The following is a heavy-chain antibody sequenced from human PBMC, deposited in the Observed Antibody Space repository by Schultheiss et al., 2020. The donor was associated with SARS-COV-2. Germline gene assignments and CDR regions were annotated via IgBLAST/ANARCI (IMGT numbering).Heavy chain of an antibody. CDR2: IYYSGST. CDR1: GGSFSGYY. J-gene: IGHJ3*02. Sequence: SETLSLTCAVYGGSFSGYYWSWIRQPPGKGLEWIGYIYYSGSTNYNPSLESRLTMSVDTSKNQFFLKLNSVTAADTAVYYCARDSSGHYFLGVFDIWGRGTMVTVSS. D-gene: IGHD3-22*01. CDR3: ARDSSGHYFLGVFDI. V-gene: IGHV4-34*09.